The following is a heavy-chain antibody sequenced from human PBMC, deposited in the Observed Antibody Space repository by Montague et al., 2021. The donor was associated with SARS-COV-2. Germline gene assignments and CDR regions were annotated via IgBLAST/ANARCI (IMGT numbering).Heavy chain of an antibody. CDR1: GGSISSSSYY. J-gene: IGHJ4*02. CDR3: ARHKKRLWFGELLFDY. D-gene: IGHD3-10*01. Sequence: SETLSLTCTVSGGSISSSSYYWGWIRQPPGKGLEWIGSIYYSGSTYYNPSLQSRVTISVDTSKNQFSLKLSSVTAADTAVYYCARHKKRLWFGELLFDYWGQGTLVTVSS. V-gene: IGHV4-39*01. CDR2: IYYSGST.